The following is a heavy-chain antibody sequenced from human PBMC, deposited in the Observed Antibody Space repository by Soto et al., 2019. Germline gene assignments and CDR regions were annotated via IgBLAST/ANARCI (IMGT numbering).Heavy chain of an antibody. V-gene: IGHV3-33*01. D-gene: IGHD3-3*01. CDR3: ARARYDFWSGYHHQYYFDY. CDR2: IWDDGSNK. J-gene: IGHJ4*02. Sequence: QVQLVESGGGVVQPGRSLRLSCAASGFTFSSYGMHWVRQAPGKGLEWVAVIWDDGSNKYYADSVKGRFTISRDNFKNTLYLQMHSLRAEDTAVYYCARARYDFWSGYHHQYYFDYWGQGALVTVSS. CDR1: GFTFSSYG.